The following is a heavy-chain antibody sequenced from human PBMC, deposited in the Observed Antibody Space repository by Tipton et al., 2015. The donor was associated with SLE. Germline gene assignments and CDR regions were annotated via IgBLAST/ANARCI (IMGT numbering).Heavy chain of an antibody. Sequence: TLSLTCTVSGGSISNCYWSWIRQPPGKGLEWVGSIYYSGSTYYNPSLKSRVTISVDTSRNQCSLNLTSVTAADTAVYYCARGAYNYLDFWGKGTTVTVSS. J-gene: IGHJ6*03. D-gene: IGHD4/OR15-4a*01. CDR3: ARGAYNYLDF. V-gene: IGHV4-59*12. CDR2: IYYSGST. CDR1: GGSISNCY.